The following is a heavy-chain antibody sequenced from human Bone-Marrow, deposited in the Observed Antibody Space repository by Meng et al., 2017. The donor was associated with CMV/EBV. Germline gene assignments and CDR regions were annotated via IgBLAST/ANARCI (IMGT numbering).Heavy chain of an antibody. J-gene: IGHJ5*02. D-gene: IGHD3-3*01. CDR1: GFTFSSYW. CDR2: IKQDGSEK. CDR3: ARGEGGFWSGYSGSNWFDP. V-gene: IGHV3-7*01. Sequence: GGSLRLSCAASGFTFSSYWMSWVRQAPGKGLEWVANIKQDGSEKYYVDSVKGRFTISRDNAKNSLYLQMNSLRAEDTAVYYCARGEGGFWSGYSGSNWFDPWGQGTLVTVPS.